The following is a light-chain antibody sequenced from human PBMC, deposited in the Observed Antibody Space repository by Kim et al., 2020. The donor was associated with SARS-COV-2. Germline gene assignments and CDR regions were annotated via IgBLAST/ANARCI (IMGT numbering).Light chain of an antibody. CDR1: QDISSY. J-gene: IGKJ4*01. CDR2: AAS. CDR3: QQLSSYPRT. V-gene: IGKV1-9*01. Sequence: DILLTQSPSFLSASVGHRVTITCRASQDISSYLAWYQQKPGKAPKLLIYAASTLQTGVPSRFSGSESGTEFTLTISSLQPEDFATYYCQQLSSYPRTFGGGTKLEI.